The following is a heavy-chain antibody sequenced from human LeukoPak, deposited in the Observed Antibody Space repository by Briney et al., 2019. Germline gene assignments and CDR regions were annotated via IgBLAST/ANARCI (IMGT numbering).Heavy chain of an antibody. CDR1: GGTFSSYA. J-gene: IGHJ4*02. CDR3: ARESADPLWY. V-gene: IGHV1-69*04. Sequence: ASVKVSCKASGGTFSSYAISWVRQAPGQGLEWMGRIIPIFGIANYAQKFQGRVTITADKSTSTAYMELSSLRSEDTAVYYCARESADPLWYRGQGTLVTVSS. CDR2: IIPIFGIA. D-gene: IGHD2-21*01.